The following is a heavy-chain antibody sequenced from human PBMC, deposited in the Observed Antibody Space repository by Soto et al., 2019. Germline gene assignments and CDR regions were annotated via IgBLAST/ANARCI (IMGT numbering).Heavy chain of an antibody. V-gene: IGHV1-3*01. Sequence: QVQLVQSWAEVKKPGASVKVSCKASGYTFTSYSMHVVRQSPGQRLEWMGWINAGNGNTKYSQKFQGRVTITRDTSASTAYMELSSLRSEDTAVYYCARSIVVVTAADYWGQGTLVTVSS. J-gene: IGHJ4*02. CDR1: GYTFTSYS. D-gene: IGHD2-21*02. CDR2: INAGNGNT. CDR3: ARSIVVVTAADY.